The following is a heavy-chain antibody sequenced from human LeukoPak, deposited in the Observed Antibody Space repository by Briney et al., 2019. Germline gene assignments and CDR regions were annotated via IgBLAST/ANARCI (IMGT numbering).Heavy chain of an antibody. V-gene: IGHV3-48*01. CDR3: AKGLVVAVAGPIDY. Sequence: PGGSLRLSCAASGFTFSSYSMNWVRQAPGKGLEWVSYISSSSSTIYYADSVKGRFTISRDNSKNTLYLQMNSLRAEDTAVYYCAKGLVVAVAGPIDYWGQGTLVTVSS. CDR1: GFTFSSYS. CDR2: ISSSSSTI. J-gene: IGHJ4*02. D-gene: IGHD6-19*01.